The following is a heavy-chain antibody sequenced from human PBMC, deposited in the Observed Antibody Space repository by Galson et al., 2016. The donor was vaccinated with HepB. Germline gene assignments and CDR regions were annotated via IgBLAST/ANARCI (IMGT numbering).Heavy chain of an antibody. D-gene: IGHD2-15*01. CDR3: ATKPRYCSGENCYYYGMDV. J-gene: IGHJ6*02. CDR2: IVPMFDIV. Sequence: SVKVSCKASGGTFITYAVSWVRQAPGQGLQWMGGIVPMFDIVKYAENFQGRVTLTADKSTSTAYMELSSLRSQDTDVYYCATKPRYCSGENCYYYGMDVWGQGTTVTVSS. V-gene: IGHV1-69*10. CDR1: GGTFITYA.